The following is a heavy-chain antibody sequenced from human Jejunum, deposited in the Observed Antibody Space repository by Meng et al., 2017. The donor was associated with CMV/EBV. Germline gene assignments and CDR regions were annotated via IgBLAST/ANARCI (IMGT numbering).Heavy chain of an antibody. Sequence: GYTFTGYYMHWVRQAPGQGLEWMGWINANSGDTNYAQKFQGRVTMTRDTSISTAYMELSRLRSDDTAVYYCARDTSYGSGSPFDYWGQGTLVTVSS. D-gene: IGHD3-10*01. J-gene: IGHJ4*02. CDR3: ARDTSYGSGSPFDY. V-gene: IGHV1-2*02. CDR1: GYTFTGYY. CDR2: INANSGDT.